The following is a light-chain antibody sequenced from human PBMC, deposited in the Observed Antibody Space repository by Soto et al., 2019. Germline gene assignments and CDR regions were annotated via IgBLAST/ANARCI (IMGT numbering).Light chain of an antibody. J-gene: IGKJ1*01. CDR3: QQYNNLPPT. Sequence: EIVMTQSPATLSVSPGEIVTLSFSASQSVSYNLAFYQQKPGQAPRLLIVSSSRRPTDVPARFSGSGSGTDFTLTISSLQSEDSAFYYCQQYNNLPPTFGQGTKVDI. V-gene: IGKV3-15*01. CDR1: QSVSYN. CDR2: SSS.